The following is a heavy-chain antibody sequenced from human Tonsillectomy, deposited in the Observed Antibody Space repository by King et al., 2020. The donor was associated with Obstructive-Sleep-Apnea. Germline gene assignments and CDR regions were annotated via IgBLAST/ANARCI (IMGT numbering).Heavy chain of an antibody. V-gene: IGHV3-23*04. CDR1: GFTFGNYA. D-gene: IGHD2-15*01. J-gene: IGHJ3*02. Sequence: EVQLVQSGGGLVQPGGSLRLSCAASGFTFGNYAMSWVRQAPGKGLEWVSVISGSGGSTHYADSVKGRFTISRDNSKNTLYLQMNSLRAEDTAVYYCAKDVLGCSGGSCYSGFIDAFDIWGQGTMVTVSS. CDR3: AKDVLGCSGGSCYSGFIDAFDI. CDR2: ISGSGGST.